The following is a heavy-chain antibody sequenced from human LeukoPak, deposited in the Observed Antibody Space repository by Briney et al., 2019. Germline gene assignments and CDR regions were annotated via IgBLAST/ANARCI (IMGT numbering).Heavy chain of an antibody. Sequence: GGSLRLSCAASGFTFSSYSMNWVRQAPAKGLEWVSYISSSSTIYYADSVTGRFTISRDNAKNSLYLQMNSLRAEDTAVYYCARGGIDYDFWSGFRDAFDIWGQGTMVTVSS. CDR3: ARGGIDYDFWSGFRDAFDI. J-gene: IGHJ3*02. D-gene: IGHD3-3*01. CDR2: ISSSSTI. CDR1: GFTFSSYS. V-gene: IGHV3-48*01.